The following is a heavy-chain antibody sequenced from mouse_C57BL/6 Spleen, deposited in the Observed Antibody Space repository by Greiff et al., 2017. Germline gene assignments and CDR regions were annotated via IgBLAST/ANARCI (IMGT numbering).Heavy chain of an antibody. J-gene: IGHJ4*01. Sequence: EVQWVESGGDLVKPGGSLKLSCAASGFTFSSYGMSWVRQTPDKRLEWVATISSGGSYTYYPDSVKGRFTISRDNAKNTLYLQMSSLKSEDTAMYYCARRDGNYGDYAMDYWGQGTSVTVSS. D-gene: IGHD2-1*01. V-gene: IGHV5-6*01. CDR3: ARRDGNYGDYAMDY. CDR1: GFTFSSYG. CDR2: ISSGGSYT.